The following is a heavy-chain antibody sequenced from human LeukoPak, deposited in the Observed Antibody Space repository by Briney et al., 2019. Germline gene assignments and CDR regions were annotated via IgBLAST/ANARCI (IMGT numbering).Heavy chain of an antibody. V-gene: IGHV1-24*01. CDR2: FDPEDGET. CDR1: GYTLTELS. Sequence: ASVKVSCKVSGYTLTELSMHWVRQAPGKGLERMGGFDPEDGETIYAQKFQGRVTMTEDTSTDTAYMELSSLRSEDTAVYYCATAGLYYDILTGYYWFDPWGQGTLVTVSS. D-gene: IGHD3-9*01. J-gene: IGHJ5*02. CDR3: ATAGLYYDILTGYYWFDP.